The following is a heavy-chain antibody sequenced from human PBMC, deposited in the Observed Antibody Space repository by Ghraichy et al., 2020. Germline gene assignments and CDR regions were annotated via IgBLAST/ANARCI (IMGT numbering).Heavy chain of an antibody. Sequence: GGSLRLSCAASGFTFSSYAMSWVRQAPGKGLEWVSAISGSGGSTYYADSVKGRFTISRDNSKNTLYLQMNSLRAEDTAVYYCAKTLGYCSSTSCQSYWYFALWGRGTLVTVSS. CDR2: ISGSGGST. V-gene: IGHV3-23*01. D-gene: IGHD2-2*01. CDR3: AKTLGYCSSTSCQSYWYFAL. CDR1: GFTFSSYA. J-gene: IGHJ2*01.